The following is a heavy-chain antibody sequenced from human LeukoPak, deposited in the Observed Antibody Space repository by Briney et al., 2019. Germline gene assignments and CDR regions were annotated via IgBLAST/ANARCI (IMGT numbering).Heavy chain of an antibody. CDR1: GFTFNSYG. Sequence: PGGSLRLSCAASGFTFNSYGMTWVRQAPGKGLEWVSTISASGDSAYYADSVKGRFTISRDNAKNSLYLQMNSLRAEDTAVYYCARDRDVYLPDYWGQGTLVTVSS. V-gene: IGHV3-23*01. D-gene: IGHD5-24*01. CDR3: ARDRDVYLPDY. J-gene: IGHJ4*02. CDR2: ISASGDSA.